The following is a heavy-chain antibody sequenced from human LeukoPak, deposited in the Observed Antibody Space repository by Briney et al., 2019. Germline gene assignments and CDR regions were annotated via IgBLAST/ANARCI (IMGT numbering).Heavy chain of an antibody. CDR2: IYHSGST. Sequence: SETLSLTCTVSGYSISSGYYWGWIRPPPGKGLEWIGSIYHSGSTYYNPSLKSRVTISVDTSKNQFSLKLSSVTAADTAVYYCARLYCSGGSCYSGYYYYYMDVWGKGTTVTISS. CDR3: ARLYCSGGSCYSGYYYYYMDV. V-gene: IGHV4-38-2*02. CDR1: GYSISSGYY. J-gene: IGHJ6*03. D-gene: IGHD2-15*01.